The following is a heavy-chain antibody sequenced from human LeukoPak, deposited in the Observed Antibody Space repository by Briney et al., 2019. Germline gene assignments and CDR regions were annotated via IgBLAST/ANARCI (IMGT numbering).Heavy chain of an antibody. J-gene: IGHJ3*01. CDR1: AASISSYY. CDR2: VSHSGYI. CDR3: ARAGDYVGADAFDV. Sequence: PSETLSLTCSVSAASISSYYWTLIRQPPGKGLQFIGYVSHSGYITYNPSLRSRVSISVDSSQNHFSLHLNSVTAADTALYYCARAGDYVGADAFDVWGQGSLVIVSS. V-gene: IGHV4-59*01. D-gene: IGHD4-17*01.